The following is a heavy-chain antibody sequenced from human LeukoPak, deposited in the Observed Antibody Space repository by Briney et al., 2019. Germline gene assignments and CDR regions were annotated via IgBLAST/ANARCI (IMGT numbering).Heavy chain of an antibody. CDR2: VSGSDDST. CDR1: GFTFSTCA. Sequence: GSLRLSCAVSGFTFSTCAMSWVRQAPGKGLEWVSDVSGSDDSTHYADSVKGRFTISRANSKNTLYLQMNSLRAEDTAVYYCAKGHSALVAISAYHFFEYWGQGTLVTVSS. CDR3: AKGHSALVAISAYHFFEY. D-gene: IGHD5-12*01. V-gene: IGHV3-23*01. J-gene: IGHJ4*02.